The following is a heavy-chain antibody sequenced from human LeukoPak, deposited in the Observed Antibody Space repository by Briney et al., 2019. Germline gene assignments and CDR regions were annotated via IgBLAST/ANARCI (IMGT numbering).Heavy chain of an antibody. D-gene: IGHD4-17*01. V-gene: IGHV4-61*01. J-gene: IGHJ4*02. CDR3: ARVTRTTVTTSFDY. CDR2: IYYSGST. Sequence: SETLSLTCTVSGGSVSSGSYYWSWIRQPPGKGLEWIGYIYYSGSTNYNPSLKSRVTISVDTSKNQFSLKLSSVTAADTAVYYCARVTRTTVTTSFDYWGQGTLVTVSS. CDR1: GGSVSSGSYY.